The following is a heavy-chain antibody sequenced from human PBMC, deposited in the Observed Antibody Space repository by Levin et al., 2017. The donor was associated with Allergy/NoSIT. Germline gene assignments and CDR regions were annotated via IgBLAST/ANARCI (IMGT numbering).Heavy chain of an antibody. CDR3: ARLQGGYSLNWPDY. CDR2: IDPSDSYT. CDR1: GYSFTTYW. J-gene: IGHJ4*02. V-gene: IGHV5-10-1*01. D-gene: IGHD5-12*01. Sequence: GESLKISCKGSGYSFTTYWISWVRQMPGKGLEWMGRIDPSDSYTNYSPSFQGHVTISADKSITTAYLQWGSLKASDSAIYYCARLQGGYSLNWPDYWGQGTLVTVSS.